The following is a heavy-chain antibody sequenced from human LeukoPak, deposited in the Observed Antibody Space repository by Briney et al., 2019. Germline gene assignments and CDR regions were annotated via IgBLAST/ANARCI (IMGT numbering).Heavy chain of an antibody. CDR2: INHSGST. CDR1: GGSFSGYY. D-gene: IGHD3-22*01. Sequence: PSETLSLTCAVYGGSFSGYYWSWIRQPPGKGLEWIGEINHSGSTNYNPSLKSRVTISVDTSKNQFSLNLSSVTAADTALYFCARRRYYDSTGYLNWGQGTLVTVSS. J-gene: IGHJ1*01. CDR3: ARRRYYDSTGYLN. V-gene: IGHV4-34*01.